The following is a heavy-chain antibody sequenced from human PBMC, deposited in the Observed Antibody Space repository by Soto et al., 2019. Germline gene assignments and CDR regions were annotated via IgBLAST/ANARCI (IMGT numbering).Heavy chain of an antibody. CDR1: VYTLTELS. CDR3: AREVSSSKGFLEWPKAYYYYMDV. Sequence: ASVTVSCTVSVYTLTELSMHWVRQAPGKGLEWMGGINPGDGDTSYAQKFQGRVTMTRDTSTSTVYMELSSLRSEDTAVYYCAREVSSSKGFLEWPKAYYYYMDVWGKGTTVTVSS. CDR2: INPGDGDT. J-gene: IGHJ6*03. D-gene: IGHD3-3*01. V-gene: IGHV1-24*01.